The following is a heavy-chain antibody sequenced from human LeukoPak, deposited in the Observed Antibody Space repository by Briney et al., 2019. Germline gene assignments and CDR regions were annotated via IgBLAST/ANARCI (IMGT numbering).Heavy chain of an antibody. J-gene: IGHJ5*02. CDR1: GGSISSYY. D-gene: IGHD6-6*01. Sequence: SETLSLTCTVSGGSISSYYWSWIRQPPGKGLEWIGYIYYSGSTNYNPSLKSRVTISVDTSKNQFSLKLSSVTAADTAVYFCARAKIAARDPNNWFDPWGQGTLVTVSS. CDR3: ARAKIAARDPNNWFDP. CDR2: IYYSGST. V-gene: IGHV4-59*01.